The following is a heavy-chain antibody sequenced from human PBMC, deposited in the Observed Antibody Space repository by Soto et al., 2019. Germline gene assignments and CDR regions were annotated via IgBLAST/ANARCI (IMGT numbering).Heavy chain of an antibody. CDR3: AKDRAGYFDY. CDR1: GFTFSSYG. V-gene: IGHV3-30*18. CDR2: ISYDGSNK. Sequence: GGSXRLSCASSGFTFSSYGMHWVRQAPGKGLEWVAVISYDGSNKYYADSVKGRFTISRDNSKNTLYLQMNSLRAEDTAVYYCAKDRAGYFDYWGQGTLVTVSS. D-gene: IGHD6-25*01. J-gene: IGHJ4*02.